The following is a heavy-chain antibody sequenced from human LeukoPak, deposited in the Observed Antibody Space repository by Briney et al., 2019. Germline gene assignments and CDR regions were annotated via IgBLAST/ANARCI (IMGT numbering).Heavy chain of an antibody. D-gene: IGHD6-19*01. CDR3: ARGASSSDPTLVIAVASFDY. CDR2: INHSGST. J-gene: IGHJ4*02. CDR1: GFTFSKYA. V-gene: IGHV4-34*01. Sequence: GSLRLSCAASGFTFSKYAMTWVRQPPGKGLEWIGEINHSGSTNYNPSLKSRVTISVDTSKNQFSLKLSSVTAADTAVYYCARGASSSDPTLVIAVASFDYWGQGTLVTVSS.